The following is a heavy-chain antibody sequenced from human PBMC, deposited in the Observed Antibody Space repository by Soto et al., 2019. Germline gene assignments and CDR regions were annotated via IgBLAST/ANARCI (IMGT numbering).Heavy chain of an antibody. Sequence: QVQLVQSGSEVKKPGASVKVSCKTSGYTFTSYGISWVRQAPGQGLEWMGWISTYKGNTNYAQKFQGRVTMTTDTATSTAYMELRSLRSDDTAVYYCATRSPAFDYWGQGTLVTVSS. CDR2: ISTYKGNT. V-gene: IGHV1-18*01. CDR3: ATRSPAFDY. J-gene: IGHJ4*02. CDR1: GYTFTSYG.